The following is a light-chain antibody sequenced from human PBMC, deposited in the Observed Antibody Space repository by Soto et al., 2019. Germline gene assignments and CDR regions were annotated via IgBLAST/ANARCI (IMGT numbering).Light chain of an antibody. Sequence: DIQMTQSPSSLSASVGDRVTITCRASQGIRNDFGWYQQKPANDPQRLLHATSNLQSGVPSRLCGSGSATEFSLPTSSLQPEDVATYYCLQHNTYLWTFGQGTKVEIK. J-gene: IGKJ1*01. CDR2: ATS. CDR1: QGIRND. CDR3: LQHNTYLWT. V-gene: IGKV1-17*01.